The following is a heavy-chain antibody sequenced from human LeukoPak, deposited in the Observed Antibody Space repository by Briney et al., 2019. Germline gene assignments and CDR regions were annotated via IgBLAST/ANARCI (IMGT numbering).Heavy chain of an antibody. CDR3: ARDHDFWSGYHDAFDI. J-gene: IGHJ3*02. V-gene: IGHV1-69*13. CDR2: IIPIFGTA. D-gene: IGHD3-3*01. CDR1: GGTFSSYA. Sequence: ASVKVSCKASGGTFSSYAISWVRQAPGQGLEWMGGIIPIFGTANYAQKFQGRVTITADESTSTAYMELSSLRSEDTAVYYCARDHDFWSGYHDAFDIWGQGTMVTVSS.